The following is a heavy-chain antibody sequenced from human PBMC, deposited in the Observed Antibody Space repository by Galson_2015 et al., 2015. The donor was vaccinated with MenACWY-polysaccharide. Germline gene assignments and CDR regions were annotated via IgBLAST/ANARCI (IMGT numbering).Heavy chain of an antibody. V-gene: IGHV3-7*01. Sequence: SLRLSCAASGFTFSSYWMTWVRQAPGKGLEWVANIKKDGSEKYYVDSVKGRFTISRDNSKNSLYLQMHSLRAEDTAVYSCARGHYCMDVWGQGTPVTVSS. CDR3: ARGHYCMDV. CDR2: IKKDGSEK. J-gene: IGHJ6*02. CDR1: GFTFSSYW.